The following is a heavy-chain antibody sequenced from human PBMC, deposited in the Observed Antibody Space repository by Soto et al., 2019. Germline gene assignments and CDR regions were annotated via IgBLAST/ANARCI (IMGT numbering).Heavy chain of an antibody. Sequence: PGGSLRLSCAASGFTFSSYGMHWVRQAPGNVLDLVSVICCIGGITYYADSVKGRFTISRDNSKNTLYLQMNSLRAEDTSVYYCAKYWLKYQLLSYFDYWGQGTLVTVSS. CDR1: GFTFSSYG. CDR3: AKYWLKYQLLSYFDY. J-gene: IGHJ4*02. CDR2: ICCIGGIT. V-gene: IGHV3-NL1*01. D-gene: IGHD2-2*01.